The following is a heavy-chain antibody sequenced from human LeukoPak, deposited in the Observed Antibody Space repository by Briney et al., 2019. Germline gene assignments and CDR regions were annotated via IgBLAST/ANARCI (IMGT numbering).Heavy chain of an antibody. CDR3: SSPANYYGSGSYTH. D-gene: IGHD3-10*01. V-gene: IGHV4-34*01. J-gene: IGHJ4*02. Sequence: SETLSLTCAVYGGSFSGYYWSWIRQPPGKGLEWIGEINHSGSTNYNPSLKSRVTISVDTSKNQFSLKLSSVTAADTAVYYFSSPANYYGSGSYTHWGQGTLVTVSS. CDR1: GGSFSGYY. CDR2: INHSGST.